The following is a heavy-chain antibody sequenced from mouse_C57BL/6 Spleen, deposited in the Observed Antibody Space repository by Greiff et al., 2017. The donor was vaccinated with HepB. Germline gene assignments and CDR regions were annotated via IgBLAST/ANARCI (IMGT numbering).Heavy chain of an antibody. V-gene: IGHV14-2*01. Sequence: VQLQQSGAELVKPGASVKLSCTASGFNIKDYYMHWVKQRTEQGLEWIGRIDPEDGETKYAPNFQGKATITADTSSNTAYLQLSSLTSEDTAVYYCARAFDGYFDGFAYWGQGTLVTVSA. D-gene: IGHD2-3*01. CDR1: GFNIKDYY. J-gene: IGHJ3*01. CDR2: IDPEDGET. CDR3: ARAFDGYFDGFAY.